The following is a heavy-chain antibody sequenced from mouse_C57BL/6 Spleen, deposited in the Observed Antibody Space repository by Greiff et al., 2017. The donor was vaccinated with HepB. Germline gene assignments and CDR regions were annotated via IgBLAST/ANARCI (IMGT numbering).Heavy chain of an antibody. V-gene: IGHV1-69*01. CDR1: GYTFTSYW. Sequence: VQLQQSGAELVMPGASVKLSCKASGYTFTSYWMHWVKQRPGQGLEWIGEIDPSDSYTNYNQKFKGKSTLTVDKSSSTAYMQLSSLTSEDSAVYYGARRRDDYEDYAMDYWGQGTSVTVSS. D-gene: IGHD2-4*01. CDR2: IDPSDSYT. J-gene: IGHJ4*01. CDR3: ARRRDDYEDYAMDY.